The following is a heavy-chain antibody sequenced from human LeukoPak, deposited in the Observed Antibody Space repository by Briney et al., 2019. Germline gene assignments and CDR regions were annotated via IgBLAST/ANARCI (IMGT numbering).Heavy chain of an antibody. CDR1: AFSLSTSGVG. V-gene: IGHV2-5*02. J-gene: IGHJ4*02. Sequence: SGPTLVNPTPTLTLTCTFSAFSLSTSGVGVGWIRQPPGKALEWLALIYWDDDKRYSPSLKTRLTITKDTSKNQVVLTMTNMDPVDTATYYCARYYYGSSGRSFDYWGQGTLVTVSS. CDR2: IYWDDDK. D-gene: IGHD3-22*01. CDR3: ARYYYGSSGRSFDY.